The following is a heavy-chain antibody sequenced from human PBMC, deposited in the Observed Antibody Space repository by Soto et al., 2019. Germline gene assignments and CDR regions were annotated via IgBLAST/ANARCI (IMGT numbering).Heavy chain of an antibody. V-gene: IGHV1-24*01. D-gene: IGHD2-15*01. J-gene: IGHJ6*02. CDR2: FDPEDGET. Sequence: ASVKVSCKVSGYTLTELSMHWVRQAPGKGLEWMGGFDPEDGETIYAQKFQGRVTMTEDTSTDTAYMELSSLRSEDTAVYYCATDNVVVSLRGYYGMDVWGQGTTVTVSS. CDR3: ATDNVVVSLRGYYGMDV. CDR1: GYTLTELS.